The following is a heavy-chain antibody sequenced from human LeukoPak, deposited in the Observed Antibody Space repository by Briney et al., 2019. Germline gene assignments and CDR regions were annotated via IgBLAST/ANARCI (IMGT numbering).Heavy chain of an antibody. J-gene: IGHJ6*03. CDR1: GGSISSYY. CDR2: IYTSGST. V-gene: IGHV4-4*07. Sequence: PSETLSLTCTVSGGSISSYYWSWIRQPAGKGLEWIGRIYTSGSTNYNPSLKSRVTMSVDTSKNQLSLKLSSVTAADTAVYYCARASRIAVAGDYYYYMDVWGKGTTVTVSS. CDR3: ARASRIAVAGDYYYYMDV. D-gene: IGHD6-19*01.